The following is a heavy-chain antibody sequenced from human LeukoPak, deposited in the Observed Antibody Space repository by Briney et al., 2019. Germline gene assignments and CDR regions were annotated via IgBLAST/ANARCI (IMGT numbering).Heavy chain of an antibody. Sequence: SETLSLTCAVYGGSFSGYYWSWIRQPPGKGPEWIGEINHSGSTNYNPSLKSRVTISVDTSKNQFSLKLSSVTAADTAVYYCAKATRITGQTGKFDPWGQGTLVTVSS. CDR1: GGSFSGYY. D-gene: IGHD1-20*01. CDR3: AKATRITGQTGKFDP. CDR2: INHSGST. V-gene: IGHV4-34*01. J-gene: IGHJ5*02.